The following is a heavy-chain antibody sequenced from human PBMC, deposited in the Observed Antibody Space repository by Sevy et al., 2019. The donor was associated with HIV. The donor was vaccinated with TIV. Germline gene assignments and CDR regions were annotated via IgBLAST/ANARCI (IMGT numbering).Heavy chain of an antibody. CDR1: SYSVGSDNY. CDR2: IYRSGTT. Sequence: SETLSLTCAVSSYSVGSDNYWGWIRQSPGKGLEWIGIIYRSGTTYYNPSLKSRVTISVDTSKNQFSLKLSSVTASGTAVYFCARALGIATFGQIRFDSWGQGTLVTVSS. V-gene: IGHV4-38-2*01. D-gene: IGHD2-21*01. CDR3: ARALGIATFGQIRFDS. J-gene: IGHJ5*01.